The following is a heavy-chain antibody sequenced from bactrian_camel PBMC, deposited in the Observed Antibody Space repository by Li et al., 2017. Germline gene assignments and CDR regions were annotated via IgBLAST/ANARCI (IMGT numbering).Heavy chain of an antibody. CDR3: AARFQGGFGYGGLCTDVPADFPY. V-gene: IGHV3S42*01. CDR1: ADALMY. CDR2: INSGGDRT. J-gene: IGHJ6*01. D-gene: IGHD5*01. Sequence: QLVESGGGSAQVGGSLRLSCSASADALMYMAWFRQAPGKGLEWVSTINSGGDRTGYSDSVKGRFTIAKGQAKHTLYLQMNSLKPDDTATYYCAARFQGGFGYGGLCTDVPADFPYWGQGTQVTVS.